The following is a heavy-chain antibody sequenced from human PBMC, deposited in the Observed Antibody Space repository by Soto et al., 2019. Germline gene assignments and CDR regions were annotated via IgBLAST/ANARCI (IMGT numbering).Heavy chain of an antibody. Sequence: GGSLRLSCAASGFTFSSYALSWVRQAPDKGLEWVSTISAGSDNTYYADSVKGRFSISRDNSKNTVYLQMDSVRAEDTAIYYCAKQNTIFGVVVPLYYYGMDVWGQGTTVTVSS. CDR2: ISAGSDNT. J-gene: IGHJ6*02. V-gene: IGHV3-23*01. D-gene: IGHD3-3*01. CDR3: AKQNTIFGVVVPLYYYGMDV. CDR1: GFTFSSYA.